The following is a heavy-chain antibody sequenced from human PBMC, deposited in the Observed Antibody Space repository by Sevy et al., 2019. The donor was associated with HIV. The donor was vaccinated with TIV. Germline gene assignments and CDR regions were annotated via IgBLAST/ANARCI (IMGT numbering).Heavy chain of an antibody. J-gene: IGHJ6*03. V-gene: IGHV3-15*01. CDR2: IKSKTDGGTT. CDR1: GFTFSNAW. CDR3: TTDYLRDPNYYYYHMDV. Sequence: GGSLRLSCAASGFTFSNAWMSWVRQAPGKGLEWVGRIKSKTDGGTTDYAAPVKGRFTISRDDSKNTLYLQMNSLKTEDTAVYYCTTDYLRDPNYYYYHMDVWGKGTTVTVSS.